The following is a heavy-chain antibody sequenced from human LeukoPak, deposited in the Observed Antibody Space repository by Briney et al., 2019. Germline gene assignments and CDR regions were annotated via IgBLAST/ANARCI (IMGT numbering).Heavy chain of an antibody. V-gene: IGHV3-33*01. CDR2: IWYDGSNK. CDR1: GFTFSSYG. J-gene: IGHJ4*02. D-gene: IGHD1-14*01. CDR3: ARSELDGPIDY. Sequence: GGSLRLSCAASGFTFSSYGMHWVRQAPGKGLEWVAVIWYDGSNKYYADSVKGRFTISRDNSKNTLYLLMNSLRAEDTAVYYCARSELDGPIDYWGQGTLVTVSS.